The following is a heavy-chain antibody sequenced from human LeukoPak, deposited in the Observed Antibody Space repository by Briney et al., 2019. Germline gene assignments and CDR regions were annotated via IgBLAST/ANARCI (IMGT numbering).Heavy chain of an antibody. CDR2: VIGGTLYDGSS. V-gene: IGHV4-39*02. J-gene: IGHJ6*03. CDR1: GGSIISSSHY. D-gene: IGHD2-2*01. CDR3: AREQVVPAAIRDDYYYMDV. Sequence: SETLSLTCTISGGSIISSSHYWGWIRQPPGKGLEWIGSVIGGTLYDGSSGYNPSLNSRLTISVDTSKNQFSLKLSSVTAADTAVYYCAREQVVPAAIRDDYYYMDVWGKGTTVTVSS.